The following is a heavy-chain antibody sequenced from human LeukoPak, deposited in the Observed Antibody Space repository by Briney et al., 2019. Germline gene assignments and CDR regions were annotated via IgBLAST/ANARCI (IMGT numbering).Heavy chain of an antibody. J-gene: IGHJ3*02. CDR3: ARGFIYDRLDAFDI. CDR1: GFTLSDYY. V-gene: IGHV3-11*01. CDR2: ISSSGSTI. Sequence: PGGSLRLSCAASGFTLSDYYMSWIRQAPGKGLEWVSYISSSGSTIYYADSVKGRFTISRDNAKNSLYLQMNSLRAEDTAVYYCARGFIYDRLDAFDIWGQGTMVTVSS. D-gene: IGHD1-1*01.